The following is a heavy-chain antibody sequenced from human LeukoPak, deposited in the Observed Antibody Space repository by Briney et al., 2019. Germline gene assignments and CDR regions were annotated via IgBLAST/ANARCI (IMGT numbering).Heavy chain of an antibody. J-gene: IGHJ6*02. CDR1: GGSISTSSYY. D-gene: IGHD2-8*01. CDR2: IYYSGGT. Sequence: PSETLSLTCTVSGGSISTSSYYWAWIRQPPGKGLEWIGSIYYSGGTSYNPSLKSRATISVDTSKNQFSLKLSSVTAADTAVYYCARDEMGDVWGQGTTVTVSS. V-gene: IGHV4-39*02. CDR3: ARDEMGDV.